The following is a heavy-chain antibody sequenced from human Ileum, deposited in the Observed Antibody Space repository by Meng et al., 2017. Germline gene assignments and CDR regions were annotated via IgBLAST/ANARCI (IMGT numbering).Heavy chain of an antibody. D-gene: IGHD2-8*01. CDR3: ARINDNGVCVI. Sequence: QVPLVVAGVLGTMPGPSVNVSCNAAGVTFSSYAISRVRQGPGQGLEWIVSIIPSFDTAPYAQKFQGRVTITADESTSPDYIELSSLRSEVTAVYYCARINDNGVCVIWGQGPLVTVSS. J-gene: IGHJ4*02. CDR1: GVTFSSYA. V-gene: IGHV1-69*15. CDR2: IIPSFDTA.